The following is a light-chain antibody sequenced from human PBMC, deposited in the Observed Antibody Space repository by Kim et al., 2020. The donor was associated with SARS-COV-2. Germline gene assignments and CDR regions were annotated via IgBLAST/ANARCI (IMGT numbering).Light chain of an antibody. CDR1: LDINNY. CDR3: QQYHSYPPT. CDR2: AAS. J-gene: IGKJ1*01. Sequence: ASVGDRVTITCRASLDINNYLAWFQQKPGEAPKSLIYAASSFHSAVPSRFSGSGSGTHFTLAISSLQPEDSATYYCQQYHSYPPTFGQGTKVDIK. V-gene: IGKV1-16*01.